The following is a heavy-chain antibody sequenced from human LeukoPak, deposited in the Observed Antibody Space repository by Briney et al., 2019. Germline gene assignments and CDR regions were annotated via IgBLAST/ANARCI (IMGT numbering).Heavy chain of an antibody. D-gene: IGHD6-19*01. CDR2: ISGSGSGGST. V-gene: IGHV3-23*01. CDR1: GFTFSSSA. J-gene: IGHJ4*02. Sequence: PGGSLRLSCEASGFTFSSSAMSWVRQAPGKGLEWVSNISGSGSGGSTYYADSVKGRFTISRDNSKNTLFLQMNSLRGEDTAGYYCARPHSSGWYFFDYWGQGTLVTVSS. CDR3: ARPHSSGWYFFDY.